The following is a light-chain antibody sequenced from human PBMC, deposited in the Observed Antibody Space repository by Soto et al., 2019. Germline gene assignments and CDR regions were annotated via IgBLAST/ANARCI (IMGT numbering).Light chain of an antibody. CDR1: QSISGR. J-gene: IGKJ2*01. V-gene: IGKV1-5*01. CDR2: DAS. CDR3: QQYHSYPYT. Sequence: IHLTQSPSTLSAFVGDRVTISCRARQSISGRLAWYQQKAGRAPNLLIYDASTLETGVPLRFSGSGSGTEFTLTISGLQPDDFATYYCQQYHSYPYTFGQGTKLEIK.